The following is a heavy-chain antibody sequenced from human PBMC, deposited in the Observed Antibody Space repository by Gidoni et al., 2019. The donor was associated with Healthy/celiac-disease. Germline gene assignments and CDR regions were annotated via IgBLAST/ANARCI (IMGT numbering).Heavy chain of an antibody. CDR3: ARGLASVAVAGLDY. Sequence: QVQLVESGGGVVQPGRSLRLSCAASGFTFSSYAMHWVRQAPGKGLERVAVISYDGSNKYYADSVKGRFTISRDNSKNALYLQMNSLRAEDTAVYYCARGLASVAVAGLDYWGQGTLVTVSS. CDR2: ISYDGSNK. CDR1: GFTFSSYA. V-gene: IGHV3-30*04. J-gene: IGHJ4*02. D-gene: IGHD6-19*01.